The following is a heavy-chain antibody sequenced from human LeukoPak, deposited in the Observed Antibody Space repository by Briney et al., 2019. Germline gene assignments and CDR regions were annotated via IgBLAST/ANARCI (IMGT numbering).Heavy chain of an antibody. D-gene: IGHD3-10*01. CDR1: GGSISSSSYY. CDR2: IYYSGST. V-gene: IGHV4-39*01. CDR3: ARGPNYYGSGSYKGKYYFDY. Sequence: SETLSLTCTVSGGSISSSSYYWGWIRQPPGKGLEWIGSIYYSGSTYYNPSLKSRVTISVDTSKNQFSLKLSSVTAADTAVYYCARGPNYYGSGSYKGKYYFDYWGQGTLVTVSS. J-gene: IGHJ4*02.